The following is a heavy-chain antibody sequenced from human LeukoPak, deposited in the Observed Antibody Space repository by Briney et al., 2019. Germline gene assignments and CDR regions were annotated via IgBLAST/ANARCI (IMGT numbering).Heavy chain of an antibody. V-gene: IGHV3-23*01. CDR1: GFTFSSYA. CDR3: AKSDDSSGYSPEDY. D-gene: IGHD3-22*01. Sequence: GSLRLSCAASGFTFSSYAMSWVRQAPGKGLEWVSAISGSGGSTYYADSVKGRFTISRDNSKNTLYLQMNSLRAEDTAVYYCAKSDDSSGYSPEDYWGQGTLVTVSS. CDR2: ISGSGGST. J-gene: IGHJ4*02.